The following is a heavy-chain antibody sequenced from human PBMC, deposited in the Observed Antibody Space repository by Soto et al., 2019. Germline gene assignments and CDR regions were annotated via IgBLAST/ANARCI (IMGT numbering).Heavy chain of an antibody. CDR2: MNPNSGNT. V-gene: IGHV1-8*01. CDR3: ARDYNDFWSGHFDY. CDR1: GYTFTSYD. J-gene: IGHJ4*02. D-gene: IGHD3-3*01. Sequence: GASVKVSCKASGYTFTSYDINWVRQATGQGLEWMGWMNPNSGNTGYAQKFQGRVTMTRNTSISTAYMELSSLRSEDTAVYYCARDYNDFWSGHFDYWGQGALVTVSS.